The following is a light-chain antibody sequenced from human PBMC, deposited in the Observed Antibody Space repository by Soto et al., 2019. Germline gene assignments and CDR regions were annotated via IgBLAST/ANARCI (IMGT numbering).Light chain of an antibody. CDR2: DVS. CDR1: STDVGGSNF. V-gene: IGLV2-11*01. CDR3: CSYGGTYPT. J-gene: IGLJ2*01. Sequence: QSALTQPRSVSGSPGQSVTISCTGTSTDVGGSNFVSWYQQHPGKAPKLIIYDVSKWPSGVPDRFSGSKSGNTASLTISGLQTEDEADYFCCSYGGTYPTFGGGTKVTVL.